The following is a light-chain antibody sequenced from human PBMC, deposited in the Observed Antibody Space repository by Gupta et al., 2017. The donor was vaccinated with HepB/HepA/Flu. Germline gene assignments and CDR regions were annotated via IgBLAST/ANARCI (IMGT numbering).Light chain of an antibody. Sequence: SYALPPPPSVSVSPGQTASITCAGDKLGDKYACWYQLKPGQSPVLVIYQDSKRPGGCSGRFSGSNSGNTATLTISGTQAMDEADYYCQAWVSSTAVFGGGTKLTVL. J-gene: IGLJ2*01. CDR1: KLGDKY. CDR3: QAWVSSTAV. V-gene: IGLV3-1*01. CDR2: QDS.